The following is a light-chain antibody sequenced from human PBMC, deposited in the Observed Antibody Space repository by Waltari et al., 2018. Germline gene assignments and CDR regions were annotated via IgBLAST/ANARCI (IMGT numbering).Light chain of an antibody. V-gene: IGLV3-21*04. J-gene: IGLJ2*01. CDR3: QVWDSSSDHVV. CDR1: NIGSIS. CDR2: YDS. Sequence: SYVLTQPPSVSVAPGKTAKITCGGNNIGSISVHWYQQKPGQAPVLVIYYDSDRPSGIPERFSGSNSGNTATLTISGVEAGDEADYYCQVWDSSSDHVVFGGGTKVTVL.